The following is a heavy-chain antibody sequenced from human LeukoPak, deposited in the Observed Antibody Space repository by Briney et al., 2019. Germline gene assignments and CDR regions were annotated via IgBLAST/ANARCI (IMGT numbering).Heavy chain of an antibody. V-gene: IGHV1-2*06. Sequence: ASVKVSCKASGYTFTGYYMHWVRQAPGQGLEWMGRINPNSGGTNYAQKFQGRVTMTRDTSISTAYMELSRLRSDDTAVYYCARAQKSGCRCSGGSCYPVRNWFDPWGQGTLVTVSS. J-gene: IGHJ5*02. CDR3: ARAQKSGCRCSGGSCYPVRNWFDP. D-gene: IGHD2-15*01. CDR1: GYTFTGYY. CDR2: INPNSGGT.